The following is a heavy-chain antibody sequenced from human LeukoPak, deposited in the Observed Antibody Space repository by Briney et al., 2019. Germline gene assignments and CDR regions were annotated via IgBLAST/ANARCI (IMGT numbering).Heavy chain of an antibody. V-gene: IGHV1-2*02. CDR3: ARSDEYASEYYLDY. D-gene: IGHD2-2*01. Sequence: ASVKVSCKASGYTFTGYYMSWVRQAPGQGFEWMGWINPNSGATKYAQNFQGRVTMTRDTPITAAYMEVSGLTFDDTAVYYCARSDEYASEYYLDYWGQGTLVTVSS. CDR1: GYTFTGYY. CDR2: INPNSGAT. J-gene: IGHJ4*02.